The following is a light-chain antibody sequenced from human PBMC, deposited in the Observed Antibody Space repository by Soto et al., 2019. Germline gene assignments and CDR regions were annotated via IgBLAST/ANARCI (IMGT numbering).Light chain of an antibody. Sequence: QSVLTQPPSVSGAPGQRVTISCAGTSSNIGAGYDVHWYQQFPGTAPKLLLSGKTSRPSGVPDRFSGSKSGTSASLAITGLQAEDEADYYCQSFDNSLSGSWVFGGGTKLTVL. V-gene: IGLV1-40*01. CDR3: QSFDNSLSGSWV. J-gene: IGLJ3*02. CDR2: GKT. CDR1: SSNIGAGYD.